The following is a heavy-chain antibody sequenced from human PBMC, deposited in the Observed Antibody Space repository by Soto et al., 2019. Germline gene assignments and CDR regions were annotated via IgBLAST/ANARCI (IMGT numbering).Heavy chain of an antibody. CDR2: AHHSGRT. CDR3: VRSEATALDY. Sequence: SETLSLTCTVSGDSMSSSNWWNWVRQPPGKGLEWIGEAHHSGRTNYNPSLKSRVTISVDRSQNLFSLRLASVTAADTAVYYRVRSEATALDYWGQGTLVTVSS. V-gene: IGHV4-4*02. J-gene: IGHJ4*02. CDR1: GDSMSSSNW.